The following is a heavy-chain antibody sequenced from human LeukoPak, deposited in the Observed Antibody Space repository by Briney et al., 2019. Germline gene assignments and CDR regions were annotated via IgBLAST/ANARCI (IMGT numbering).Heavy chain of an antibody. CDR1: GFTSNNFW. D-gene: IGHD1-26*01. Sequence: PGGSLRLSCAASGFTSNNFWMSWVRQAPGKGLEWVANIKQDGSEIYYVDSVKGRFTISRDNAKNSLYLQMNSLRVEDTAVYYCARDKVVGATYFDYWGQGTLVTVSS. CDR2: IKQDGSEI. V-gene: IGHV3-7*01. CDR3: ARDKVVGATYFDY. J-gene: IGHJ4*02.